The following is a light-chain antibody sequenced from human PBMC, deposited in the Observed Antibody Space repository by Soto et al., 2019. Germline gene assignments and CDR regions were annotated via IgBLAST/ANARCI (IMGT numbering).Light chain of an antibody. CDR3: QSYDSSLSVSYV. CDR2: GNT. V-gene: IGLV1-40*01. CDR1: SSNIGAGYD. J-gene: IGLJ1*01. Sequence: QSVLTQAPSVSGAPGQRVTISCTGSSSNIGAGYDVHWYQQLPGTAPKVLIYGNTNRPSGVPDRFSGSKSGTSASLAITGLQAEDEADYYCQSYDSSLSVSYVFGTGTKVTVL.